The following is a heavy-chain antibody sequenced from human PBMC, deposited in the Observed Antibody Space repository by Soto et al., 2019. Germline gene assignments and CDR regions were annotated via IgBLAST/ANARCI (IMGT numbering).Heavy chain of an antibody. V-gene: IGHV3-9*01. CDR3: TKRRSARPGFDAFDL. Sequence: LGLSCVASGFTLADYSLHWVRQVPGKGLEWFAGIRGNSGSSGYADSVRGRFTVSRDNAKNSLFLQMSSLSPEDTALYYCTKRRSARPGFDAFDLWGQGKMGTVSS. CDR2: IRGNSGSS. CDR1: GFTLADYS. J-gene: IGHJ3*01. D-gene: IGHD3-10*01.